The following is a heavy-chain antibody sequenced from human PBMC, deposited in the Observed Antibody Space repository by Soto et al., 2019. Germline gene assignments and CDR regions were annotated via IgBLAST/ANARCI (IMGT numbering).Heavy chain of an antibody. D-gene: IGHD5-18*01. CDR2: ISGSGGST. CDR3: ARDPSWILGGMDV. CDR1: GFTFSSYA. J-gene: IGHJ6*02. Sequence: GGSLRLSCAASGFTFSSYAMSWVRQAPGKGLEWVSAISGSGGSTYYADSVKGRFTISRDNSKNTLYLQMNSLRAEDTAVYYCARDPSWILGGMDVWGQGTTVTVSS. V-gene: IGHV3-23*01.